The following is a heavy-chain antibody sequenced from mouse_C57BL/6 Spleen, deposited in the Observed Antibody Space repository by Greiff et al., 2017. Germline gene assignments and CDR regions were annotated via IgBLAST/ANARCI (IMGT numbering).Heavy chain of an antibody. CDR2: ISYDGSN. D-gene: IGHD1-1*01. Sequence: EVQRVESGPGLVKPSQSLSLTCSVTGYSITSGYYWNWIRQFPGNKLEWMGYISYDGSNNYNPSLKNRISITRDTSKNQFFLKLNSVTTEDTATYYCASYYYGSSYFDYWGQGTTLTVSS. CDR3: ASYYYGSSYFDY. V-gene: IGHV3-6*01. CDR1: GYSITSGYY. J-gene: IGHJ2*01.